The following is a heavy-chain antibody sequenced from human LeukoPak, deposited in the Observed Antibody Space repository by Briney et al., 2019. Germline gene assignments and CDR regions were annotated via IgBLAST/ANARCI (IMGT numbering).Heavy chain of an antibody. Sequence: ASVKVSCKASGYTFTSYYMHWVRQAPGQGLEWMGIINPSGGSTSYAQKFQGRVTVTRDTSTSTVYMELSSLRSEDTAVYYCARGSRGAKNSYFYYYYMDGLGKGTTVTVSS. CDR3: ARGSRGAKNSYFYYYYMDG. D-gene: IGHD1-7*01. CDR2: INPSGGST. V-gene: IGHV1-46*01. CDR1: GYTFTSYY. J-gene: IGHJ6*03.